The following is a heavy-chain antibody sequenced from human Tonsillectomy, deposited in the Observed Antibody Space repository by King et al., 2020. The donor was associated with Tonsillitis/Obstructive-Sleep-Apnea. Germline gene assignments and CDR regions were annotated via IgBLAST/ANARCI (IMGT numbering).Heavy chain of an antibody. CDR2: IYSGGST. V-gene: IGHV3-66*01. CDR3: ARSPSYDFWRGYYRY. CDR1: GFTVSSNY. D-gene: IGHD3-3*01. Sequence: VQLVESGGGLVQPGGSLRLSCAASGFTVSSNYMSWVRQAPGKGLEWVSVIYSGGSTYYADSVKGRFTISRDNSKNTLYLQMNSLRAEDTAVYYCARSPSYDFWRGYYRYWGQGTLVTVSS. J-gene: IGHJ4*02.